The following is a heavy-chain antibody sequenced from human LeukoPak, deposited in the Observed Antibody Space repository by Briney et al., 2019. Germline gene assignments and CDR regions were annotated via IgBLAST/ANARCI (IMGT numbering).Heavy chain of an antibody. D-gene: IGHD3-22*01. J-gene: IGHJ4*02. CDR1: GFTFSVYG. CDR2: IGHDGIMT. V-gene: IGHV3-33*01. Sequence: PGRSLRLSCAASGFTFSVYGMHWVRQAPGKGLEWVAVIGHDGIMTHYADSVKGRFTFSRDNSKSTLYLQMNSLRAEDTAAYYCARDLTSGYHDYWGQGTLVSVSS. CDR3: ARDLTSGYHDY.